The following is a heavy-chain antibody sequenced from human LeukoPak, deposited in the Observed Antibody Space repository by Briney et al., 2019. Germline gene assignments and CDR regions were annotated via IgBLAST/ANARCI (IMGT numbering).Heavy chain of an antibody. Sequence: ASVKVSCKASGYTFNDYYMHWVRQAPGQGLEWMGRINPNSGATNYAQMFQGRVTMTRDTSISTVYMELSRLRSDDTAVYYCARGDVATKGTVDYWGQGTLATVSS. V-gene: IGHV1-2*06. CDR3: ARGDVATKGTVDY. J-gene: IGHJ4*02. CDR1: GYTFNDYY. CDR2: INPNSGAT. D-gene: IGHD1-14*01.